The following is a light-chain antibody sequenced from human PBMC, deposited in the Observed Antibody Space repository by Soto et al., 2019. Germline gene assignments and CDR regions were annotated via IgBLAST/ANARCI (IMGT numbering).Light chain of an antibody. CDR3: QQYASSPLT. CDR1: QSVRSNY. Sequence: EIVLTQSPGTLSLSSGERATLSCRASQSVRSNYLAWYQQQPGQAPRLLIYGASSRATGIPDRFGGSGSGTDFTLTIRRLEPEDFAVYYCQQYASSPLTFGGGTKVEIK. CDR2: GAS. J-gene: IGKJ4*01. V-gene: IGKV3-20*01.